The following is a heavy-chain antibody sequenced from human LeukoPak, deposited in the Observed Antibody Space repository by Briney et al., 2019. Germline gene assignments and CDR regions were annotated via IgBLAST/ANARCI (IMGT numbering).Heavy chain of an antibody. CDR2: IYSDGRT. V-gene: IGHV3-66*01. CDR1: GFTVSSNY. CDR3: VRDFRFLEDY. J-gene: IGHJ4*02. D-gene: IGHD3-3*01. Sequence: PGGSLRLSCAASGFTVSSNYMSWVRQAPGKGLEWVSVIYSDGRTYHKDCLKGRFTISRDNSKNTLYLQMNSLRAEDTAVYYCVRDFRFLEDYWGQGTLVTVSS.